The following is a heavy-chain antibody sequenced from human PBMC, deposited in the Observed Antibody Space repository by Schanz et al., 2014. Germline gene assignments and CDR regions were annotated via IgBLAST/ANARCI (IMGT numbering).Heavy chain of an antibody. CDR2: ISYDGSSK. V-gene: IGHV3-11*04. D-gene: IGHD6-19*01. J-gene: IGHJ4*02. CDR3: ARDVYRSGRPLDH. CDR1: GFTFSDYY. Sequence: VKLVESGGGLVQPGGSLRLSCAASGFTFSDYYMSWIRQAPGKGLEWVALISYDGSSKNHADSVKGRFTISRDNAKNSLYLQMDSLRAEDTAVYYCARDVYRSGRPLDHWGQGTLVTVSS.